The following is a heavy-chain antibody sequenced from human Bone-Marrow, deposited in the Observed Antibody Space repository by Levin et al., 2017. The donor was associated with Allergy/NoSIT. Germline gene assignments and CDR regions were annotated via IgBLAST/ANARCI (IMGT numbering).Heavy chain of an antibody. V-gene: IGHV3-74*03. CDR1: GFTFSNYW. J-gene: IGHJ5*01. Sequence: GGSLRLSCAASGFTFSNYWMHWVRQAPGKGLVWVARINSDGRVTTYADSVTGRFTISRDNANKTLFLQMNNLRAEDTAMYYCARDQDDYGEPWFDSWGQGTLVSVSS. CDR2: INSDGRVT. CDR3: ARDQDDYGEPWFDS. D-gene: IGHD4/OR15-4a*01.